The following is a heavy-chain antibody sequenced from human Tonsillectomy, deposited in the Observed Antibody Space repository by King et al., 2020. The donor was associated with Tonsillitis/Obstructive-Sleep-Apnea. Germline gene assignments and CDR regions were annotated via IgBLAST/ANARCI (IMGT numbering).Heavy chain of an antibody. CDR2: IKSKGDVGTI. D-gene: IGHD3-10*01. V-gene: IGHV3-15*01. CDR3: TARGGRY. CDR1: GVTFSHAW. J-gene: IGHJ4*02. Sequence: QLVQSGGGLVQPGGSLRLSCAASGVTFSHAWMSWVRQAPGKGLEWVGRIKSKGDVGTIDYTAPVKDRFTISRDDSKNRLYLQMNSLKTEDTAVYYCTARGGRYWGQGTLVTVSS.